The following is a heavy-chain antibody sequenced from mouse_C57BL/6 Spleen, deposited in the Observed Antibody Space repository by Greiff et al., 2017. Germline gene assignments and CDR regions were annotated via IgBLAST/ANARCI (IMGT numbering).Heavy chain of an antibody. D-gene: IGHD1-1*01. CDR2: IHPSDSDT. CDR3: AASYYYGSSQYYFDY. Sequence: QVQLQQPGAELVKPGASVKVSCKASGYTFTSYWMHWVKQRPGQGLEWIGRIHPSDSDTNYTQKFKGKATLTVDKSSSTAYMQPSSLTSEDSAVYYCAASYYYGSSQYYFDYWGQGTTLTVSS. J-gene: IGHJ2*01. V-gene: IGHV1-74*01. CDR1: GYTFTSYW.